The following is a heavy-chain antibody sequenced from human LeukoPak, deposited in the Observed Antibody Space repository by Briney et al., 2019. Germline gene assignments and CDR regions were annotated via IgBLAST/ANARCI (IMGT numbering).Heavy chain of an antibody. CDR2: ISGSGGST. J-gene: IGHJ6*03. CDR1: GFTFISYA. Sequence: GSLRLSCAASGFTFISYAMSWVRQAPGEGLEWVSAISGSGGSTYYADSVKGRFTISRDNSKNTLYLQMNSLRAEDTAVYYCARGYCSGGSCYTWVYYYYMDVWGKGTTVTISS. V-gene: IGHV3-23*01. D-gene: IGHD2-15*01. CDR3: ARGYCSGGSCYTWVYYYYMDV.